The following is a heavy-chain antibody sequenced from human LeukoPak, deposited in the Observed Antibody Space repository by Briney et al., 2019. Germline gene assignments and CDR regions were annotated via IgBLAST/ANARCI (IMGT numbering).Heavy chain of an antibody. Sequence: SQTLSLTCAISGDSVSSNSAAWNWIRQSPSRGLEWLGRTYYRSKWYNDYAVSVKSRITINPDTSKNQFSLQLNSVTPEDTAVYYCAREDYDILTGYYYGMDVWGQGTTVTVSS. CDR1: GDSVSSNSAA. CDR2: TYYRSKWYN. J-gene: IGHJ6*02. V-gene: IGHV6-1*01. D-gene: IGHD3-9*01. CDR3: AREDYDILTGYYYGMDV.